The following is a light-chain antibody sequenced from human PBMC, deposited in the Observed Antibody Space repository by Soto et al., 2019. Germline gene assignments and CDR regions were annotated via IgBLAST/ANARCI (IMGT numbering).Light chain of an antibody. CDR2: DAS. CDR1: QSVSSY. V-gene: IGKV3-15*01. J-gene: IGKJ5*01. CDR3: QHYNNWPIT. Sequence: EIGLGHSPATLSVSPGVRATLSCRASQSVSSYLAWYQQKPGQAPRLLIYDASTRATGIPARFSGSGSGTEFTLTISSLQSEDFAVYYCQHYNNWPITFGQGTRLEIK.